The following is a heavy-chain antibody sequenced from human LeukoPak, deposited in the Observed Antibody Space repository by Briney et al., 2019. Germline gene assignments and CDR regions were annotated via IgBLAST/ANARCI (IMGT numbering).Heavy chain of an antibody. CDR3: ASVGPRDAFDI. V-gene: IGHV3-21*01. CDR1: GFTFSSYS. J-gene: IGHJ3*02. Sequence: GGSLGLSCAASGFTFSSYSMNWVRQAPGKGLEWVSSISSSSSYIYYADSVKGRFTISRDNAKNSLYLQMNSLRAEDTAVYYCASVGPRDAFDIWGQGTMVTVSS. CDR2: ISSSSSYI.